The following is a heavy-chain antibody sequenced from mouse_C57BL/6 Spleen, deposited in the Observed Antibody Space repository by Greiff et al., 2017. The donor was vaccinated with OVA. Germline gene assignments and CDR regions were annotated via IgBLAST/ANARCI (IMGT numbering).Heavy chain of an antibody. Sequence: EVKLVESGGGLVKPGGSLKLSCAASGFTFSDYGMHWVRQAPEKGLEWVAYISSGSSTIYYADTVKGRFTISRDNAKNTLFLQMTSLRSEDTAMYYCARWLRDWYFDVWGTGTTVTVSS. D-gene: IGHD2-2*01. CDR1: GFTFSDYG. V-gene: IGHV5-17*01. CDR3: ARWLRDWYFDV. J-gene: IGHJ1*03. CDR2: ISSGSSTI.